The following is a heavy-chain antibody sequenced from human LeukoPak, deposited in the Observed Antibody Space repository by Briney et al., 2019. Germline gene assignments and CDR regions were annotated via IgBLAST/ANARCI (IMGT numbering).Heavy chain of an antibody. CDR2: IYYSGST. Sequence: SGTLSLTCTVSGGSISSYYWSWTRQPPGKGLEWIGYIYYSGSTNYNPSLKSRVTISVDTSKNQFSLKLSSVTAADTAVYYCARADYDFWSGYYLRWFDPWGQGTLVTVSS. CDR3: ARADYDFWSGYYLRWFDP. J-gene: IGHJ5*02. V-gene: IGHV4-59*01. D-gene: IGHD3-3*01. CDR1: GGSISSYY.